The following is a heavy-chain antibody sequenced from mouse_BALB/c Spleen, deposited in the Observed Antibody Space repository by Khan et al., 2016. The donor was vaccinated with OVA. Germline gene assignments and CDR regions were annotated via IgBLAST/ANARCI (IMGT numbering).Heavy chain of an antibody. V-gene: IGHV9-3*02. J-gene: IGHJ2*01. D-gene: IGHD1-1*01. Sequence: QIQLVQSGPELKKPGETVKISCKASGYTFTNYVINWVKQAPGKGLKWMGWINTNTGEPTYAEEFQGRFAFSLETSASTAYLQINNLKNEDTAPSFCARSPPWTLPSYFDYWGQGTTLTVSS. CDR1: GYTFTNYV. CDR2: INTNTGEP. CDR3: ARSPPWTLPSYFDY.